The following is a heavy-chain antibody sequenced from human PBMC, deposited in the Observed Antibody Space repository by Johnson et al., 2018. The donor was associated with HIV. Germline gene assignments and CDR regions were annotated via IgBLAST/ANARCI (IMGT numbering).Heavy chain of an antibody. V-gene: IGHV3-30*04. J-gene: IGHJ3*02. CDR1: GFTFSSYA. D-gene: IGHD2-21*01. Sequence: QVQLVESGGGVVQPGRSLRLSCAASGFTFSSYAMHWVRQAPGKGLEWVAVIAYDGSNNYSADSVKGRFTISRDNSKNTLSLQMNSLRAEDTAVYYCARGGGCGGDCYSGYDAFDIWGQGTMVTVSS. CDR3: ARGGGCGGDCYSGYDAFDI. CDR2: IAYDGSNN.